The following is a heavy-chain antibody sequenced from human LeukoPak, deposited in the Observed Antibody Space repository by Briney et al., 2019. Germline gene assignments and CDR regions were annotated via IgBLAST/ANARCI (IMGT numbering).Heavy chain of an antibody. J-gene: IGHJ4*02. V-gene: IGHV3-23*01. CDR1: GFTFSSYA. Sequence: SGGSLRLSCAASGFTFSSYAMSWVRQAPGKGLEWVSAISGSGGSTYYADSVKGRFTISRDNANNSLYLQMNSLRDEDTAVYYCARARRYRSSWYHDYWGQGSLVTVSS. D-gene: IGHD6-13*01. CDR2: ISGSGGST. CDR3: ARARRYRSSWYHDY.